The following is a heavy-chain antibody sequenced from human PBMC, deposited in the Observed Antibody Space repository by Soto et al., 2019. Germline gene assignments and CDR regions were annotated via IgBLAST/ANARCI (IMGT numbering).Heavy chain of an antibody. CDR2: INHSGST. J-gene: IGHJ4*02. CDR3: ASWDYYDFWSGYYTVAY. CDR1: GGSFSGYY. V-gene: IGHV4-34*01. D-gene: IGHD3-3*01. Sequence: SETLSLTCAVCGGSFSGYYWSWIRQPPGKGLEWIGEINHSGSTNYNPSLKSRVTISVDTSKNQFSLKLSSVTAADTAVYYCASWDYYDFWSGYYTVAYWGQGTLVTVSS.